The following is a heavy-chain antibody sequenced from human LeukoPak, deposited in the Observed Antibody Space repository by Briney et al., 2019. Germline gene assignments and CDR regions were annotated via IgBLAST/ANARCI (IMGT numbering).Heavy chain of an antibody. V-gene: IGHV3-53*04. CDR1: GFTVSSNY. CDR3: ARARGYYDAFDI. CDR2: IYSGGST. D-gene: IGHD2-8*01. Sequence: GGSLRLSCAASGFTVSSNYMSWVRQAPGKGLEWVSVIYSGGSTYYADSVKGRFTISRHNSENTLYLQMNSLRAEDTAVYYCARARGYYDAFDIWGQGTMVTVSS. J-gene: IGHJ3*02.